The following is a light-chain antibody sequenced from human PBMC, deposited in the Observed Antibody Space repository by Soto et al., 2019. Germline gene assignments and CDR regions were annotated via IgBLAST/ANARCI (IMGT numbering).Light chain of an antibody. Sequence: QSALTQPPSVSGAPGQRVTISCTGSSSNIGAGYDVHWYQQFPGTAPKLLIYGNSNRPSGVPARFSGSKSGSSASLAITGLQAEDEADYYCTSHAGIINFPYVFGTGTKLTVL. CDR3: TSHAGIINFPYV. J-gene: IGLJ1*01. CDR1: SSNIGAGYD. CDR2: GNS. V-gene: IGLV1-40*01.